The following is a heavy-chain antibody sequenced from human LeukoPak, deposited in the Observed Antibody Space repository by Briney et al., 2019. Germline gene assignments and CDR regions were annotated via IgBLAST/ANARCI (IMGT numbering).Heavy chain of an antibody. Sequence: GGSLRLSCVASGFTFDDYAMQWVRQAPGKGLEWVSGISWNSGSIGYADSVKGRFTISRDNAKNSLYLQMNSLRAEDTAVYYCAKNLYCGGGSCYPSALGMDVWGQGTTVTVSS. V-gene: IGHV3-9*01. CDR1: GFTFDDYA. CDR3: AKNLYCGGGSCYPSALGMDV. CDR2: ISWNSGSI. J-gene: IGHJ6*02. D-gene: IGHD2-15*01.